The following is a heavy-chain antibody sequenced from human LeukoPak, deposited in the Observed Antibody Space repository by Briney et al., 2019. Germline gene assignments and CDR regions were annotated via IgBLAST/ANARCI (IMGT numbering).Heavy chain of an antibody. J-gene: IGHJ4*02. D-gene: IGHD7-27*01. CDR2: ISGSGGST. V-gene: IGHV3-23*01. CDR3: ARRNWGSTFDY. Sequence: GALVLSCAASYFSFSSDPMNWLRPAPGKGLEWVSAISGSGGSTYYADSVKGRFTISRDNSKNTLYLQMNSLRAEDTAVYYCARRNWGSTFDYWGQGTLVTVSS. CDR1: YFSFSSDP.